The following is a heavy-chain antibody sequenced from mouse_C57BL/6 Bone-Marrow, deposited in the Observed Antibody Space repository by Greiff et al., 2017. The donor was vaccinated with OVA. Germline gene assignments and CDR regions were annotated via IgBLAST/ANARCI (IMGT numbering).Heavy chain of an antibody. CDR1: GYSITSGYY. CDR3: APLLEGAY. D-gene: IGHD2-1*01. V-gene: IGHV3-6*01. Sequence: EVQLQQSGPGLVKPSQSLSLTCSVTGYSITSGYYWNWIRQFPGNKLEWMGYISYDGSNNYNPSLKNRISITRDTSKNQFFLKLNSVTTEDTATYYCAPLLEGAYWGQGTLVTVSA. CDR2: ISYDGSN. J-gene: IGHJ3*01.